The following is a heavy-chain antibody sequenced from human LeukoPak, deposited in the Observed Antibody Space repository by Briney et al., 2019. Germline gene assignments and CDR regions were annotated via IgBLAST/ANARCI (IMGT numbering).Heavy chain of an antibody. Sequence: SVKVSCKASGGTFSSYAISWVRQAPGQGLEWMGGIVPIFGTANYAQKFQGRVTITADESTSTAYMELSSLRSEDTAVYYCARGFTMVREPMGWFDPWGQGTLVTVSS. J-gene: IGHJ5*02. CDR3: ARGFTMVREPMGWFDP. CDR1: GGTFSSYA. V-gene: IGHV1-69*13. D-gene: IGHD3-10*01. CDR2: IVPIFGTA.